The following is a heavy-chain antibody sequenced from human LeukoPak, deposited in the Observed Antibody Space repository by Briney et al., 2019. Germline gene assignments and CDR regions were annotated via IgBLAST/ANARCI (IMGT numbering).Heavy chain of an antibody. CDR1: GGSFSGYY. D-gene: IGHD3-22*01. CDR3: ARGRGYYYDSSGLAY. V-gene: IGHV4-34*01. CDR2: INHSGST. J-gene: IGHJ4*02. Sequence: SETLSLTCAVYGGSFSGYYWSWIRQPPGKGLEWIGEINHSGSTNYNPSLKGRVTISVDTSKNQFSLKLSSVTAADTAVYYCARGRGYYYDSSGLAYWGQGTLVTVSS.